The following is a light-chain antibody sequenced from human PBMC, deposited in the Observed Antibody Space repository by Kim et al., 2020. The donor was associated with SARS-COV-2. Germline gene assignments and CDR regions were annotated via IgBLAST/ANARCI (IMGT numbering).Light chain of an antibody. Sequence: QPALTQPRSVSGSPGQSVTISCTGTSSDVGNYNYVSWYQHHPGKAPKLMIYDVNKRPSGVPDRFSGSKSGNTASLTISGLQGEDEADYSCCSYAGRSTLIFGGGTQLTVL. CDR1: SSDVGNYNY. CDR3: CSYAGRSTLI. V-gene: IGLV2-11*01. CDR2: DVN. J-gene: IGLJ2*01.